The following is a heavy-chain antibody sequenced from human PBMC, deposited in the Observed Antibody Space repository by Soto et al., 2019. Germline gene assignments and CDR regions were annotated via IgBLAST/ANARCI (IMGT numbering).Heavy chain of an antibody. CDR3: ATKKDFTLSPPAS. CDR2: IIPMFGTA. CDR1: EGNFSGFA. V-gene: IGHV1-69*01. Sequence: QVQLVQSGAEVKKPGSSVKVSCKASEGNFSGFAISWVRQAPGQGLEWMGGIIPMFGTANYAQKFQGRVTITADESTSTVYMELSSLGSEDTAVYYCATKKDFTLSPPASWGQGTLVTVSS. D-gene: IGHD3-10*02. J-gene: IGHJ5*02.